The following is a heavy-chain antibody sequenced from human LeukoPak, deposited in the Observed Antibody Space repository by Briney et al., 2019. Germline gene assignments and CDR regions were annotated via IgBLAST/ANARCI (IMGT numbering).Heavy chain of an antibody. V-gene: IGHV1-69*05. CDR2: IIPIFGTA. D-gene: IGHD3-22*01. Sequence: GSSVKVSCKASGCTFSSYAISWVRQAPGQGLEWMGGIIPIFGTANYAQKFQGRVTITTDESTSTAYMELSSLRSEDTAVYYCASSHVEYDSSGYYLDYWGQGTLVTVSS. CDR1: GCTFSSYA. CDR3: ASSHVEYDSSGYYLDY. J-gene: IGHJ4*02.